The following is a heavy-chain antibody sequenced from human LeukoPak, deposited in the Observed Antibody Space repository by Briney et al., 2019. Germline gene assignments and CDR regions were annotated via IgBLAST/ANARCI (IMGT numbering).Heavy chain of an antibody. Sequence: SETLSLTCSVSDYSISSGFYWGWIRQPPGKGLEWLGSIHHSGTTHYNPSLMSRVTISVDTSKNHISLKVTSVTASDTAVYYCARDDSDFAYWGQGTLVTVSS. J-gene: IGHJ4*02. CDR3: ARDDSDFAY. CDR2: IHHSGTT. V-gene: IGHV4-38-2*02. CDR1: DYSISSGFY. D-gene: IGHD4-11*01.